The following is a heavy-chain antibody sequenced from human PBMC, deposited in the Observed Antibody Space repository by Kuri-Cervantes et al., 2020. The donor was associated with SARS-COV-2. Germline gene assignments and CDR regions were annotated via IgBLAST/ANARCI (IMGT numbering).Heavy chain of an antibody. V-gene: IGHV3-73*01. Sequence: GESLKISCAASGFTFSGSAMHWVRQASGKGLEWVGRIRSKANSYATAYAASVKGRFTISRDDSKNTAYLQMNSLKTEDTAVYYCARYLVVSSGWDYYMDVWGKGTTVTVSS. CDR1: GFTFSGSA. CDR3: ARYLVVSSGWDYYMDV. CDR2: IRSKANSYAT. J-gene: IGHJ6*03. D-gene: IGHD6-19*01.